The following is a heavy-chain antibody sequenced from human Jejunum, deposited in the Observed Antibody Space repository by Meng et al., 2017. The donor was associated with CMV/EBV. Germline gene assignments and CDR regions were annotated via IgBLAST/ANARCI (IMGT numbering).Heavy chain of an antibody. CDR1: GDSVSSSKG. V-gene: IGHV4-4*02. CDR3: ARNGYYSLDY. D-gene: IGHD3-22*01. J-gene: IGHJ4*02. CDR2: IYDSGNT. Sequence: LTGTVSGDSVSSSKGWSGVRQPPEKGLEWIGKIYDSGNTTYNQYLKSRVTISLDESKNDVSMKLKSVTAADTAVYYCARNGYYSLDYWSQGTLVTVSS.